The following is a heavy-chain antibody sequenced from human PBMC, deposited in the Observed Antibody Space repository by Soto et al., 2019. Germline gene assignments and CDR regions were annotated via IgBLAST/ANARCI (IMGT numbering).Heavy chain of an antibody. V-gene: IGHV3-48*02. Sequence: EVQLVESGGGLVQPGGSLRLSCAASGFTFSSYSMNWVRQAPGKGLEWVSYISSSSSTIYYADSVKGRFTISRDNAKNSMYLQMNSLRDEYTAVYYGAREESYSSPSWFHYWGQGTLVTVSS. CDR3: AREESYSSPSWFHY. D-gene: IGHD6-6*01. CDR1: GFTFSSYS. J-gene: IGHJ4*02. CDR2: ISSSSSTI.